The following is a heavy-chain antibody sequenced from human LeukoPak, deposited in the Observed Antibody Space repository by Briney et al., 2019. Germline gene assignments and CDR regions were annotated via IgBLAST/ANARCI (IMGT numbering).Heavy chain of an antibody. V-gene: IGHV3-23*01. J-gene: IGHJ4*02. Sequence: GGSLRLSCAASGFTFSSYGMSWVRQAPGKGLEWVSSISDDGRSTYYADSVKGRFTISKDNSKNTMYLQMNNLRAEDTAIYYCAKRVPYTSSSVYFDYWGQGALVTVSS. CDR2: ISDDGRST. D-gene: IGHD6-6*01. CDR1: GFTFSSYG. CDR3: AKRVPYTSSSVYFDY.